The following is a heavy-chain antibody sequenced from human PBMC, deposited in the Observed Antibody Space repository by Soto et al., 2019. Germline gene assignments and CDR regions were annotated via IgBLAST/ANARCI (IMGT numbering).Heavy chain of an antibody. CDR2: LNPKSGNT. V-gene: IGHV1-8*01. J-gene: IGHJ4*02. D-gene: IGHD1-26*01. CDR3: ARVAGSPDY. Sequence: APGQGLEWMGWLNPKSGNTGSAQKFQGRVTMTRNSSISTVYMELSSLKSEDTAVYYCARVAGSPDYWGQGTLFTVSS.